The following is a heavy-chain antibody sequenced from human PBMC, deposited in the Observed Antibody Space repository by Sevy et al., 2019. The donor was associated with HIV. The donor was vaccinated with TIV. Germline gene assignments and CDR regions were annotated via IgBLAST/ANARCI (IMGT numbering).Heavy chain of an antibody. CDR1: GGSLSGYY. V-gene: IGHV4-34*01. CDR3: ARGQWEHPY. CDR2: IIPSGDT. J-gene: IGHJ4*02. Sequence: SETLSLTCAVYGGSLSGYYWSWIRQTPGKRLEWIGDIIPSGDTNYNPSLKSQVTISIDTSKNQFSLKLTSVTAADTAMYFCARGQWEHPYWGQGSLVTVSS. D-gene: IGHD1-26*01.